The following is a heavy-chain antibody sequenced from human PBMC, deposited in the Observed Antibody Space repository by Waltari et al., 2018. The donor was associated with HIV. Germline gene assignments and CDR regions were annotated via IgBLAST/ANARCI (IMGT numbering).Heavy chain of an antibody. CDR2: IFYNGSA. D-gene: IGHD6-19*01. CDR1: GGSISSSSSF. V-gene: IGHV4-39*01. Sequence: QLQLQESGPGLVQPSETLSLTCTVSGGSISSSSSFWGWLRQSPGQGLDWLGSIFYNGSANYNPSLKSRATLSVDTSKNQFSLKLNSVTAADTAVYYCARSPRGEQWLAYWGQGTLVTVSS. CDR3: ARSPRGEQWLAY. J-gene: IGHJ1*01.